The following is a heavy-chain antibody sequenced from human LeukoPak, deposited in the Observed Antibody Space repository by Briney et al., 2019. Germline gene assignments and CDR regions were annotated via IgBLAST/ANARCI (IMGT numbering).Heavy chain of an antibody. CDR3: ARDREFVVVPAARGNWFDP. CDR2: IYYSGST. Sequence: SETLSLTCTVSGGSISSSSYYWGWIRQPPGKGLEWIGSIYYSGSTYYNPSLKSRVTISVDTSKNQFSLKLSSVTAADTAVYYCARDREFVVVPAARGNWFDPWGQGTLVTVSS. J-gene: IGHJ5*02. D-gene: IGHD2-2*01. CDR1: GGSISSSSYY. V-gene: IGHV4-39*07.